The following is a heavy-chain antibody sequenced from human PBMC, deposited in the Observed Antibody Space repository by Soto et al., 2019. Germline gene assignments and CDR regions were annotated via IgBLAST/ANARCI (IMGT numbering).Heavy chain of an antibody. D-gene: IGHD3-10*01. CDR3: ARVPMVRGVIITPGFDY. J-gene: IGHJ4*02. V-gene: IGHV4-61*01. CDR2: IYYSGST. Sequence: SETLSLTCTVSGGSVSSGSYYWSWIRQPPGKGLEWIGYIYYSGSTNYNPSLKSRVTISVDTSKNQFPLKLSSVTAADTAVYYCARVPMVRGVIITPGFDYWGQGTLVTVSS. CDR1: GGSVSSGSYY.